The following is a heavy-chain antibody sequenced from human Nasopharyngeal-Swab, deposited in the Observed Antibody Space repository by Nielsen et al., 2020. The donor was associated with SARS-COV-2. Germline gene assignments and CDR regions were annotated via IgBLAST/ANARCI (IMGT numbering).Heavy chain of an antibody. Sequence: ASVKVSCNASGYTFTGYFLHWVRQAPGQGLEWMGRISPNSGGTNYAQKFQGRVTMTSDTSISTAYMELSSLRSDDTAVYYCASPYCTNGVCYSRAGFDSWGQGSLVTVSS. CDR2: ISPNSGGT. D-gene: IGHD2-8*01. CDR1: GYTFTGYF. J-gene: IGHJ4*02. CDR3: ASPYCTNGVCYSRAGFDS. V-gene: IGHV1-2*06.